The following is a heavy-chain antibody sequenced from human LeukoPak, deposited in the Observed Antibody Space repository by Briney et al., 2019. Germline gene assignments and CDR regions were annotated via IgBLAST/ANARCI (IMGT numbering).Heavy chain of an antibody. Sequence: SETLSLTCTVSGGSISSSSYYWGGIRQPPGKGLEWIGSIYYSGSTYYNPSLKSRVTISVDTSKNQFSLKLSSVTAADTAMYYCASPRFGTYYYFYMDVWGKGTTVTVSS. CDR3: ASPRFGTYYYFYMDV. CDR2: IYYSGST. CDR1: GGSISSSSYY. V-gene: IGHV4-39*01. J-gene: IGHJ6*03. D-gene: IGHD3-16*01.